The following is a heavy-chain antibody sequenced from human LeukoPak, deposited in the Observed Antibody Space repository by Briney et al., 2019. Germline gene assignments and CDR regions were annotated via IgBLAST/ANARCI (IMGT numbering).Heavy chain of an antibody. D-gene: IGHD6-13*01. J-gene: IGHJ4*02. V-gene: IGHV3-74*01. CDR1: GFPFSSYS. CDR2: IHSDGSST. Sequence: GGSLRLSCAASGFPFSSYSMNWVRQAPGKGLVWVARIHSDGSSTTYADSVKGRFTISRDNAKNTLYLQMNSLRAEDTAVYYCARDIYSKSGDDYWGQGTLVTVSS. CDR3: ARDIYSKSGDDY.